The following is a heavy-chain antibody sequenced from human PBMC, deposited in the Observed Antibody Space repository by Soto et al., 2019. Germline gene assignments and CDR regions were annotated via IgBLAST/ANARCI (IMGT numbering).Heavy chain of an antibody. D-gene: IGHD1-7*01. J-gene: IGHJ5*02. Sequence: QVQLVESGGGVVQPGRSLRLSCAASGFTFSSYGMHWVRQAPGKGLEWVAVIWYDGSNKYYADSVKGRFTISRDNSKNTLYLQMNSLRAEDTAVYYCARDRELELRHGEVWFDPWGQGTLVTVSS. CDR3: ARDRELELRHGEVWFDP. CDR1: GFTFSSYG. CDR2: IWYDGSNK. V-gene: IGHV3-33*01.